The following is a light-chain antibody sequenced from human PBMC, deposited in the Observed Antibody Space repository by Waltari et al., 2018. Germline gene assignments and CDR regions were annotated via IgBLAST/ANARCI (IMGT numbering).Light chain of an antibody. CDR3: GGWDDSLNGWV. CDR2: RDN. CDR1: NSNIGNNH. V-gene: IGLV1-47*01. Sequence: QSVMTQPPSASGTPGQRVTISCYGSNSNIGNNHVYWYQQLPGAAPKLLIYRDNGRPSGVPDRCSGSKSGTSASLAISGLRSEDEADYYCGGWDDSLNGWVFGGGTKLTVL. J-gene: IGLJ3*02.